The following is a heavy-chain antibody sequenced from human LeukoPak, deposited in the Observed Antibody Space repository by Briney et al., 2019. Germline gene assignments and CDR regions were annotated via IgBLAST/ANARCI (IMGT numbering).Heavy chain of an antibody. V-gene: IGHV3-21*01. CDR2: ISSSSKYI. Sequence: GGSLRLPCAASGFTFNTYSMNWVRQAPGKGLEWVSSISSSSKYIYYADSVKGRFTISRDNAKNSLYLQMNSLRAEDTAVYYCARDREYTDYLHKWFDPWGQGTLVTVSS. J-gene: IGHJ5*02. D-gene: IGHD4-11*01. CDR1: GFTFNTYS. CDR3: ARDREYTDYLHKWFDP.